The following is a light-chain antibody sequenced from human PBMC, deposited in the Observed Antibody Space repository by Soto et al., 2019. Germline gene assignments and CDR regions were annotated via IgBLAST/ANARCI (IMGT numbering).Light chain of an antibody. CDR2: KVS. CDR3: MQGRYWAT. V-gene: IGKV2-30*01. CDR1: QSLEYSDGRTF. J-gene: IGKJ2*01. Sequence: DVVRTQSPLSLSVTLGQPASISCSSTQSLEYSDGRTFLNWFQQRPGQSPRRLLYKVSNRDSGVPDSFSGSGSGTNFTLKISRGEAEDVGVYFCMQGRYWATFGQGTKLEIK.